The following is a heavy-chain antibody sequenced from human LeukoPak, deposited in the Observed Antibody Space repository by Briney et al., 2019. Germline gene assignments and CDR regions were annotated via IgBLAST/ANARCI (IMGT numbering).Heavy chain of an antibody. CDR2: IYYNGAT. J-gene: IGHJ4*02. CDR3: AKYGNSGWVIDS. V-gene: IGHV4-61*01. Sequence: SETLSLTCTVSGGSVSSGSYYWTWIRQPPGKGLEYIGYIYYNGATNYNPSLKSRVTISVDTSKNQFSLKLSSVTAADTAVYFCAKYGNSGWVIDSWGQGTLVTVSS. CDR1: GGSVSSGSYY. D-gene: IGHD6-19*01.